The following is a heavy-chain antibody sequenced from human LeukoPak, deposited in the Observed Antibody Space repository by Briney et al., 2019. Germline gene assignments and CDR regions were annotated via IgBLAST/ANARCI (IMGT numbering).Heavy chain of an antibody. Sequence: GGSLRLSCAASGFTFSSYWMSWVRQAPGKGLEWVANIKQDGSEKYYVDSVEGRFTISRDNAKNSLYLQMNSLRAEDTAVYYCARDGPAIRFLEWLPRSDYYYGMDVWGQGTTVTVSS. CDR2: IKQDGSEK. J-gene: IGHJ6*02. D-gene: IGHD3-3*01. CDR3: ARDGPAIRFLEWLPRSDYYYGMDV. V-gene: IGHV3-7*01. CDR1: GFTFSSYW.